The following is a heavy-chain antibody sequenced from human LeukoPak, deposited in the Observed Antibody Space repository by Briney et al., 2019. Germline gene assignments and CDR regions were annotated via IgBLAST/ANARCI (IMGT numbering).Heavy chain of an antibody. CDR1: GGSISSSSYY. J-gene: IGHJ5*02. CDR2: IYYSGST. D-gene: IGHD3-9*01. V-gene: IGHV4-61*05. Sequence: SETLSLTCTVSGGSISSSSYYWSWIRQPPGKGLEWIGYIYYSGSTNYNPSLKSRVTISVDTSKNQFSLKLSSVTAADTAVYYCASSYYDILTGYQGWFDPWGQGTLVTVSS. CDR3: ASSYYDILTGYQGWFDP.